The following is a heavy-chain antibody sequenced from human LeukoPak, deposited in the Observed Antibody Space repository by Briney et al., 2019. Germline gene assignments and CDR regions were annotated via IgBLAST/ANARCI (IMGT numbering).Heavy chain of an antibody. J-gene: IGHJ4*02. Sequence: GGSLRLSCAASGFTFSSYAMHWARQAPGKGLEWVSAITATGSSTYYADSVKGRFTISRDNSKNTLYLQMDSLRAEDTAVYYCAKVRVRWVTTVTTFDYWGQGTLVTVSS. D-gene: IGHD4-17*01. CDR3: AKVRVRWVTTVTTFDY. CDR1: GFTFSSYA. V-gene: IGHV3-23*01. CDR2: ITATGSST.